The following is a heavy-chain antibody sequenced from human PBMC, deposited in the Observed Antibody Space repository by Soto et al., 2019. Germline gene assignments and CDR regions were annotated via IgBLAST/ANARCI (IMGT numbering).Heavy chain of an antibody. CDR1: GFTFGDYA. CDR3: TRVGDTAMAYYYYGMDV. V-gene: IGHV3-49*04. D-gene: IGHD5-18*01. CDR2: IRSKAYGGTT. J-gene: IGHJ6*02. Sequence: GGSLRLSCTASGFTFGDYAMSWVRQAPGKGLDWVGFIRSKAYGGTTEYAASVKGRFTISRDDSKSIAYLQMNSLKTEDTAVYYCTRVGDTAMAYYYYGMDVWGQGTTVTVSS.